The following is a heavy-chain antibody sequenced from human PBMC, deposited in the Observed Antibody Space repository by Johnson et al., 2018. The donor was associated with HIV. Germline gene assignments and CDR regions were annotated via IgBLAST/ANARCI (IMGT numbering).Heavy chain of an antibody. D-gene: IGHD6-6*01. J-gene: IGHJ3*02. V-gene: IGHV3-53*01. Sequence: VQLVESGGGLIQPGGSLRLSCAASGFTVSSNYMNWVRQAPGKGLEWVSVIYSGGSTYYADSVKGRCTISRDNSKNTLYLQMNSLRAEDTAGYYCARGPESIEARRDVFDIWGQGTMVTVSS. CDR3: ARGPESIEARRDVFDI. CDR2: IYSGGST. CDR1: GFTVSSNY.